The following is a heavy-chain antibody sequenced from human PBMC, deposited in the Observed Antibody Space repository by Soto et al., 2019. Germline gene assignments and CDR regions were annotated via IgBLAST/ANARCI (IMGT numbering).Heavy chain of an antibody. V-gene: IGHV4-30-4*01. J-gene: IGHJ3*02. CDR2: MYYSGRT. CDR3: ARYGYVYAFDI. CDR1: GGSISSGDYY. Sequence: QVQLQESGPGLVKPSQTLSLTCTVSGGSISSGDYYWSWIRQSPGKGLEWIGYMYYSGRTYYVPSLRGRVTISGGTSKNQFSLKLSSVTAADTALYYCARYGYVYAFDIWGQGTMVTVSS. D-gene: IGHD5-12*01.